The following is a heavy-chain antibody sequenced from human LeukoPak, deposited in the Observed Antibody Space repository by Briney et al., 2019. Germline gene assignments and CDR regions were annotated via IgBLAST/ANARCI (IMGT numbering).Heavy chain of an antibody. CDR1: SGSINSYY. CDR2: IYYSGST. CDR3: ARGSPTQYCSGRSCYLGYFQH. Sequence: SETLSLTCAVSSGSINSYYWSWIRQPPGKGLEWIGYIYYSGSTNYNPSLKSRVTISLDTSKNQFSLRLSSVTAADTAVYYCARGSPTQYCSGRSCYLGYFQHWGQGTLVTVSS. J-gene: IGHJ1*01. V-gene: IGHV4-59*01. D-gene: IGHD2-15*01.